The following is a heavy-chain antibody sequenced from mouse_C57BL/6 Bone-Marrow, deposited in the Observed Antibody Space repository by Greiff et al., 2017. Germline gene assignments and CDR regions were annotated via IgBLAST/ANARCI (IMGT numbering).Heavy chain of an antibody. D-gene: IGHD1-1*01. Sequence: QVQLQQPGAELVKPGASVKLSCKASGYTFTSYWMHWVKQRPGRGLEWIGRIDPNSGGTKYNEKFKSKATLTVDKPSSTAYMQISSLTSEDSAVYYCARERVYYSYFDYWGQGTTLTVSS. V-gene: IGHV1-72*01. CDR2: IDPNSGGT. CDR3: ARERVYYSYFDY. J-gene: IGHJ2*01. CDR1: GYTFTSYW.